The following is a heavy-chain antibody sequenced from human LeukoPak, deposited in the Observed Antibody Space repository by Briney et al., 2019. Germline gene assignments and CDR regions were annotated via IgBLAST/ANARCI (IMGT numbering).Heavy chain of an antibody. D-gene: IGHD1-1*01. CDR1: GGSISSYY. CDR2: IYISGST. J-gene: IGHJ4*02. Sequence: PSETLSLTCTVSGGSISSYYWSWLRQPAGKGLEWIGRIYISGSTNYNPSLKSRVTMSVDTSKNQFSLELSSVTAADTAVYYCARDRGTWNDDGFDYWGQGTLVTVSS. V-gene: IGHV4-4*07. CDR3: ARDRGTWNDDGFDY.